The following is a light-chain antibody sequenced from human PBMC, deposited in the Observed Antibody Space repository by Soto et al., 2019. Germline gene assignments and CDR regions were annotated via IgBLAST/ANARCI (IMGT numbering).Light chain of an antibody. CDR1: QSISTW. J-gene: IGKJ1*01. V-gene: IGKV1-5*01. CDR3: QQYNSYST. Sequence: DIQMTQSPSTLSASVGDRVTITCRASQSISTWLAWYQQKPGKAPKLLIYDASSLESGVPSRFSGSGSGTEFTLTIRSLKPDDFATYYCQQYNSYSTFGQGTKGDIK. CDR2: DAS.